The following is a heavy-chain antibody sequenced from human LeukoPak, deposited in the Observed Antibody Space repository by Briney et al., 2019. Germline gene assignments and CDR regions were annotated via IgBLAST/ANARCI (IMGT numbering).Heavy chain of an antibody. CDR1: GGTFSSYA. D-gene: IGHD6-6*01. Sequence: SVKVSCKASGGTFSSYAISWVRQAPGQGLEWMGGIIPIFGTANYAQKFQGRVTITTDESTSTAYMELSSLRSEDTAVYYCARTRISTSRYSSSFAYFDYWGQGTLVTVSS. CDR3: ARTRISTSRYSSSFAYFDY. J-gene: IGHJ4*02. CDR2: IIPIFGTA. V-gene: IGHV1-69*05.